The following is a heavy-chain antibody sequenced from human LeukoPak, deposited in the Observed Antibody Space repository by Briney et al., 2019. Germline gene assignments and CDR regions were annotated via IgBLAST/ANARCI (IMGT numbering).Heavy chain of an antibody. CDR2: INPNSGGT. D-gene: IGHD2-2*01. Sequence: ASVKDSCKASGYTFTAYYIHWVRQAPGQGLEWMGWINPNSGGTNYAQKFQGRVTLTRDTSITTAYMELNRLRSDDTAVYYCAKARGLYCSSTSCYDCDVWGKGTTVTVSS. V-gene: IGHV1-2*02. J-gene: IGHJ6*04. CDR1: GYTFTAYY. CDR3: AKARGLYCSSTSCYDCDV.